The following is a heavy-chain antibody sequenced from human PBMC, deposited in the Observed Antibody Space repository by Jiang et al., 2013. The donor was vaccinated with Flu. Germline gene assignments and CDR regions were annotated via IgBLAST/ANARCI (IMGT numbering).Heavy chain of an antibody. CDR2: ISYDGSNK. CDR3: ARDQHYYDSSGYLGY. J-gene: IGHJ4*02. CDR1: GFTFSSYA. Sequence: VQLLESGGGVVQPGRSLRLSCAASGFTFSSYAMHWVRQAPGKGLEWVAVISYDGSNKYYADSVKGRFTISRDNSKNTLYLQMNSLRAEDTAVYYCARDQHYYDSSGYLGYWGQGTLVTVSS. D-gene: IGHD3-22*01. V-gene: IGHV3-30*01.